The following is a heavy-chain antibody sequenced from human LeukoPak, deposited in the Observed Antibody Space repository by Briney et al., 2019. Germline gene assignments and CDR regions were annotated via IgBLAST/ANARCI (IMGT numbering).Heavy chain of an antibody. CDR1: GGSISSSNW. D-gene: IGHD5-18*01. CDR2: IYHSGST. Sequence: SETLSLTCAVSGGSISSSNWRSWVRHPPGKGLDWIGSIYHSGSTYYNPSLKSRVTISLDTPKIHFSLTLSSVTAADTALYYCARVPGFSFGYDYFDYRGQGTLVTVSS. V-gene: IGHV4-4*02. CDR3: ARVPGFSFGYDYFDY. J-gene: IGHJ4*02.